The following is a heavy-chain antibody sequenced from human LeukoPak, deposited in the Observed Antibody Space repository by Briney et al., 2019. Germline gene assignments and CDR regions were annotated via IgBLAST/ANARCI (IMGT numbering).Heavy chain of an antibody. CDR3: AKGPYGGGSGSPYDAFDI. V-gene: IGHV3-30*18. Sequence: GGSLRLSCAASGFTFSSYGMHWVRQAPGKGREGVAVISYDGSNKYYADSVKGRFTISRDNSKNTLYLQMNSLRAEDTAVYYCAKGPYGGGSGSPYDAFDIWGQGTMVTVSS. CDR1: GFTFSSYG. CDR2: ISYDGSNK. D-gene: IGHD3-10*01. J-gene: IGHJ3*02.